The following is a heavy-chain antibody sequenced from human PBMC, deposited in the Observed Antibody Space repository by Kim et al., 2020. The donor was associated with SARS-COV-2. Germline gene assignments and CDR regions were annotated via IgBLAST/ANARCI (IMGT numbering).Heavy chain of an antibody. V-gene: IGHV3-30*18. CDR1: GFTFSSYG. D-gene: IGHD6-19*01. CDR3: AKVISSGHFDY. J-gene: IGHJ4*02. CDR2: ISYDGSNK. Sequence: GGSLRLSCAASGFTFSSYGMHWVRQAPGKGLEWVAVISYDGSNKYYADSVKGRFTISRDNSKNTLYLQMNSLRAEDTAVYYCAKVISSGHFDYWGQGTLVTVSS.